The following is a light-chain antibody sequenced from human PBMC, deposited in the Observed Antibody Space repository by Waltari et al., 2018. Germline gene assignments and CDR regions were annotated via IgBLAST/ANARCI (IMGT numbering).Light chain of an antibody. CDR2: EVS. CDR1: NSDIGAYNY. CDR3: SSYAGSNGMV. V-gene: IGLV2-8*01. J-gene: IGLJ3*02. Sequence: QSALTQPPAASGSPGQSVTISCTGNNSDIGAYNYVSWYQQYPGKAPRVVIYEVSQRPPGVPGRFSGSKSGNTASLTVSGLQAEDEAEYHCSSYAGSNGMVFGGGTKVTVL.